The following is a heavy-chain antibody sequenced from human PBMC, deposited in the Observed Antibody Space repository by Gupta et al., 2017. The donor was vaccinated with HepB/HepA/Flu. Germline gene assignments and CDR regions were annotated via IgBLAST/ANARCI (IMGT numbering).Heavy chain of an antibody. CDR1: GFTFSSYG. CDR3: AKDRRGEYDY. CDR2: ISYDGSNK. J-gene: IGHJ4*02. D-gene: IGHD3-10*01. Sequence: QVQLVESGGGVVQPGRSLRLSCAASGFTFSSYGMHWVRQAPGKGLEWVAVISYDGSNKYYADSVKGRFTISRDNSKNTLYLQMNSLRAEDTAVYYCAKDRRGEYDYWGQGTLVTVSS. V-gene: IGHV3-30*18.